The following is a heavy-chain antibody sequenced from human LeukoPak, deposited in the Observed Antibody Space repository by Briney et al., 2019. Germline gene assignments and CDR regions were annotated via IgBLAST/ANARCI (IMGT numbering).Heavy chain of an antibody. CDR3: AKEEERFAAWGYFDS. CDR1: GFTFSTHA. CDR2: ISHTGTSI. Sequence: GGSLRLSCAASGFTFSTHAMTWVRQAPGKGPEWVSIISHTGTSIFYADSVKGRFTISRDNSRNTLFLDMNSLRAEDTALYFCAKEEERFAAWGYFDSWGQGSLVTVSS. D-gene: IGHD3-22*01. J-gene: IGHJ4*02. V-gene: IGHV3-23*01.